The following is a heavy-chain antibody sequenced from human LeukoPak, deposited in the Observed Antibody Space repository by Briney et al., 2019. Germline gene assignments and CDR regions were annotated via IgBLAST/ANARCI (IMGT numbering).Heavy chain of an antibody. J-gene: IGHJ5*02. CDR2: INTNTGNP. V-gene: IGHV7-4-1*02. CDR3: ARAGRYSSSWYRNNPRFDP. Sequence: ASVTVSCKASGYTFTGYYMHWVQQAPGQGLEWMGWINTNTGNPTYAQGFTGRFVFSLDTSVSTAYLQISSLKAEDTAVYYCARAGRYSSSWYRNNPRFDPWGQGTLVTVSS. D-gene: IGHD6-13*01. CDR1: GYTFTGYY.